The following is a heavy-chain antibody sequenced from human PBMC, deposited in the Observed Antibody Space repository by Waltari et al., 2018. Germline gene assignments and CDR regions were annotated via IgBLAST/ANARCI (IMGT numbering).Heavy chain of an antibody. D-gene: IGHD3-16*01. CDR3: AKSPPVTSGGANYYFDD. Sequence: EVQLLESGGGLVQPGGSLRISCAASGFTFTSYAMSWVRQAPGKGLEWVSGIIGSGGRTYYADAVKGRFTISRDNSKNTLYLQMNSLRAEDTAVYYCAKSPPVTSGGANYYFDDWGQGTLVTVSS. V-gene: IGHV3-23*01. J-gene: IGHJ4*02. CDR1: GFTFTSYA. CDR2: IIGSGGRT.